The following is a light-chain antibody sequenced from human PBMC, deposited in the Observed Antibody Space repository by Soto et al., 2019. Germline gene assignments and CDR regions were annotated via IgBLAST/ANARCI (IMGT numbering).Light chain of an antibody. CDR1: QGSSNS. Sequence: DLQMTQSPSSLSASVGDRVTITCRAIQGSSNSLAWYQQKPGKVPKLLIYAASTLQSGVPSRFSGSGSGTEFTLTISSLQPEDVATYYWQKYNSAPWTFGQGTKVEIK. CDR2: AAS. V-gene: IGKV1-27*01. J-gene: IGKJ1*01. CDR3: QKYNSAPWT.